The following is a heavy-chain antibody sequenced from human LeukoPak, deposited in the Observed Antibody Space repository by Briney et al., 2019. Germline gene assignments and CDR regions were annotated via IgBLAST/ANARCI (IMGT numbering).Heavy chain of an antibody. CDR2: INHSGST. D-gene: IGHD2-2*01. CDR1: GGSFSGYY. CDR3: ARYRTYCSSTSCYLYYFDY. Sequence: SETLSLTCAVYGGSFSGYYWSWIRQPPGKGLEWIREINHSGSTNYNPSLKSRVTISVDTSKNQFSLKLSSVTAADTAVYYCARYRTYCSSTSCYLYYFDYWGQGTLVTVSS. V-gene: IGHV4-34*01. J-gene: IGHJ4*02.